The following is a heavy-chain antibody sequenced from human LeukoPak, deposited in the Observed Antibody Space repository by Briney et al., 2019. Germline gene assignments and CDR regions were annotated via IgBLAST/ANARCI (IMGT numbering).Heavy chain of an antibody. CDR1: GFTFSSYW. D-gene: IGHD6-13*01. CDR3: ASGRGSSSCYY. CDR2: VKFDGSEK. J-gene: IGHJ4*02. V-gene: IGHV3-7*01. Sequence: GGSLRLSCAASGFTFSSYWMSWVRQAPGKGLEWVANVKFDGSEKYYVDSVKGRFTISRDNAKNTLYLQMDSLRAEDTAVYYCASGRGSSSCYYWGQGTLVTVSS.